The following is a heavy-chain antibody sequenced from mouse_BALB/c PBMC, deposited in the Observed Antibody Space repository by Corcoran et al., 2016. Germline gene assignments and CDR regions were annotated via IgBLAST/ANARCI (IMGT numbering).Heavy chain of an antibody. J-gene: IGHJ2*01. Sequence: DVQLQESGPGLVKPSQSLSLTCSVTGYSITSGYYWNWIRQFPGNKLEWMGYISYDGSNNYNPSLKNRISITRDTSKNQFFLKLNSVTTEDTGTYDGARGWADYWGQGTTLTVSS. V-gene: IGHV3-6*02. D-gene: IGHD1-1*02. CDR3: ARGWADY. CDR1: GYSITSGYY. CDR2: ISYDGSN.